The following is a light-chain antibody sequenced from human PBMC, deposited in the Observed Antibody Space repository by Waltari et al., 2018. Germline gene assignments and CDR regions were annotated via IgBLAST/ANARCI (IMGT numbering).Light chain of an antibody. CDR1: SSDVGALHY. V-gene: IGLV2-14*03. J-gene: IGLJ3*02. Sequence: QSALTQPASVSASPGQSITISCTGTSSDVGALHYVSCYQPHPGKTPKPIIYDVRILPSGVSNRFSGSKSGNTASLTISGLQADDEADYYCSSSTSSTTRVFGGGTRLTVL. CDR3: SSSTSSTTRV. CDR2: DVR.